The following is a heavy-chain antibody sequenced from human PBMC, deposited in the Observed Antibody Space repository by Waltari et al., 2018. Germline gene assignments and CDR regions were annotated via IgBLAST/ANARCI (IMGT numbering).Heavy chain of an antibody. D-gene: IGHD2-15*01. CDR2: IRSKAYGGTT. Sequence: EVQLVESGGGLAQPGRSLRLSCTASGFTFGDYAISWFRQAPGKGLEWVGFIRSKAYGGTTEYAASVKGRFTISRDDSKSIAYLQMNSLKTEDTAVYYCTRARMHGVVVVAAPWFDPWGQGTLVTVSS. J-gene: IGHJ5*02. CDR1: GFTFGDYA. CDR3: TRARMHGVVVVAAPWFDP. V-gene: IGHV3-49*03.